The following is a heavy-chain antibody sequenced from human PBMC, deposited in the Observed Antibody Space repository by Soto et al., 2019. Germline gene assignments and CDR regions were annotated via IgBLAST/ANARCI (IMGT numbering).Heavy chain of an antibody. V-gene: IGHV1-8*01. CDR2: MNPNSGNT. Sequence: QVQLVQSGAEVKKPGASVKVSCKASGYTFTSYDINWVRQATGQGLEWMGWMNPNSGNTGYAQKFQGRVTMTRNTSISTAYMELSSLRSEDTAVYYCARGTSPAWRQWDRYGRNWFDPWGQGTLVTVSS. D-gene: IGHD1-1*01. CDR3: ARGTSPAWRQWDRYGRNWFDP. CDR1: GYTFTSYD. J-gene: IGHJ5*02.